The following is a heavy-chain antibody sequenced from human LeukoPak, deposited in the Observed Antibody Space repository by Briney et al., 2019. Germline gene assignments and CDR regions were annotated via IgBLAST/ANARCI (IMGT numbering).Heavy chain of an antibody. V-gene: IGHV1-46*01. D-gene: IGHD3-10*01. Sequence: GASVKVSCKASGYTFTSYYMHWVRQAPGQGLEWMGIINPSGGSTSYAQKFQGRVTMTRDTSTSTVYMELSSLRSEDTAVYYCARDGTYYYGSGSPRGLDDAFDIWGQGTMVTVSS. CDR2: INPSGGST. CDR3: ARDGTYYYGSGSPRGLDDAFDI. J-gene: IGHJ3*02. CDR1: GYTFTSYY.